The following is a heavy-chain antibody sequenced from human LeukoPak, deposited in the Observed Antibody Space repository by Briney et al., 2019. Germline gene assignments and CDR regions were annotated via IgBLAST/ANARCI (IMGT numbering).Heavy chain of an antibody. Sequence: SGPTLVKPTQTLTLTCTFSGFSLSTSGVGVGWIHQPPGKALEWLALIYWDDYKRYSPSLKSRLTTTKDTSKNQVVLTMTNMDPVDTATYYCAHRLKYGDYIYFDYWGQGTLVTVSS. CDR1: GFSLSTSGVG. D-gene: IGHD4-17*01. CDR3: AHRLKYGDYIYFDY. J-gene: IGHJ4*02. CDR2: IYWDDYK. V-gene: IGHV2-5*02.